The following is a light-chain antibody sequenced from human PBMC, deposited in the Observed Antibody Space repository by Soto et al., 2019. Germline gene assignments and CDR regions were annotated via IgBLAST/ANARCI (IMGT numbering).Light chain of an antibody. Sequence: EIVLTQSPGTMSLSLGERATLSCRASQSVASAYLAWYQHKPGQAPRLLIFGASSRATGIPDRISGSGSGTDFTLTISRLEPEDFAVYYCQQYASSRWTVGQGTKVEAK. CDR1: QSVASAY. CDR3: QQYASSRWT. CDR2: GAS. J-gene: IGKJ1*01. V-gene: IGKV3-20*01.